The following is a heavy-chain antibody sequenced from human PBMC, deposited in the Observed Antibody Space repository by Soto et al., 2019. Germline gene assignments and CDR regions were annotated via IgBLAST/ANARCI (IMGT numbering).Heavy chain of an antibody. D-gene: IGHD6-13*01. Sequence: GESLKISCKGSGYSFTSYWIGWVRQMPGKGLEWMGIIYPGDSDTRYSPSFQGQVTISADKSISTAYLQWSSLKASYTAMYYCARLSTTTGIAAAGTWYFDLWGRGALVTVSS. J-gene: IGHJ2*01. CDR1: GYSFTSYW. CDR2: IYPGDSDT. CDR3: ARLSTTTGIAAAGTWYFDL. V-gene: IGHV5-51*01.